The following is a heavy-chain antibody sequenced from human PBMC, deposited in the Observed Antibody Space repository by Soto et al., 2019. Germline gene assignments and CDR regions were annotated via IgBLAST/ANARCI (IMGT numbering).Heavy chain of an antibody. CDR2: ISGSGGST. D-gene: IGHD4-17*01. V-gene: IGHV3-23*01. Sequence: GGSLRLSCAASGFTFSSYAMSWVRQAPGKGLEWVSAISGSGGSTYYADSVKGRFTISRDNSKNTLYLQMNSMRAEDTAVYYCSKDPGSSTSGHDYGDYSDYWGLGSLVIVPS. CDR3: SKDPGSSTSGHDYGDYSDY. CDR1: GFTFSSYA. J-gene: IGHJ4*02.